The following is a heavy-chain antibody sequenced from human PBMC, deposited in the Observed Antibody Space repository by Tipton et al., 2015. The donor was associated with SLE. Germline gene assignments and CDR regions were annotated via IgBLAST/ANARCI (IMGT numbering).Heavy chain of an antibody. Sequence: TLSLTCTVSGGPISSGDYYWSWIRQPPGKGLEWIGYIYYSGSTYYNPSLKSRVTISVDTSKNQFSLKLSSVTAADTAVYYCARDDYYDSSGYDYWGQGTLVTVSS. CDR2: IYYSGST. CDR1: GGPISSGDYY. V-gene: IGHV4-30-4*01. D-gene: IGHD3-22*01. CDR3: ARDDYYDSSGYDY. J-gene: IGHJ4*02.